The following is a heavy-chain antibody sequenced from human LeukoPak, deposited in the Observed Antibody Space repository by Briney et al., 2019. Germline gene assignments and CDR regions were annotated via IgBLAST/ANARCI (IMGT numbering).Heavy chain of an antibody. CDR2: IYPGDSDT. D-gene: IGHD2-2*01. Sequence: GESLKISCKGSGYSFTSYWIGWVRQMPGKGLEWMGIIYPGDSDTRYSPSFQGQVTISADKSISPAYLQWSSLKASDTAMYYCAIPRGGYCSSTSCRPGDAFDIWGQGTMVTVSS. J-gene: IGHJ3*02. CDR3: AIPRGGYCSSTSCRPGDAFDI. CDR1: GYSFTSYW. V-gene: IGHV5-51*01.